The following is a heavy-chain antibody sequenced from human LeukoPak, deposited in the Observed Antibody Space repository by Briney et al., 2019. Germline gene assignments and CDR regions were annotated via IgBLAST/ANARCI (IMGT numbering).Heavy chain of an antibody. V-gene: IGHV4-39*01. J-gene: IGHJ3*02. Sequence: SETLSLTCSVSGGSISSSSYYWDWIRQPPGKRLPWIGNIYYSGSTDYNPSLKTRVTMSVDTSSNRFSLQVNSVTAADTAVYYCARHVAYGPLEIWGQGTMVTVSS. D-gene: IGHD3-10*01. CDR3: ARHVAYGPLEI. CDR2: IYYSGST. CDR1: GGSISSSSYY.